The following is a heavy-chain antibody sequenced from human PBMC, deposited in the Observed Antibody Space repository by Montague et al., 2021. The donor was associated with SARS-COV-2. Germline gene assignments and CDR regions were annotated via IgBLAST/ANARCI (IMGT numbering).Heavy chain of an antibody. CDR2: IYYRGST. D-gene: IGHD6-19*01. V-gene: IGHV4-39*01. CDR3: ATQEDPSGWIPGPFDF. Sequence: SETLSLTCTVSGGSISGSSYEWAWIRQPPGKGLEWIGSIYYRGSTYYNPSLKSRVFISVDTSKNQLSLKLSSVTAADTAVYYCATQEDPSGWIPGPFDFWGQGTLLTVSS. CDR1: GGSISGSSYE. J-gene: IGHJ4*02.